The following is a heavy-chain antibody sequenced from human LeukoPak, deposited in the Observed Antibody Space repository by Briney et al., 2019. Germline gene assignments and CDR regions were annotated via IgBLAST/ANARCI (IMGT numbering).Heavy chain of an antibody. J-gene: IGHJ4*02. D-gene: IGHD3-22*01. CDR2: IWYDGSNK. CDR3: AKSDSSGSPFDY. CDR1: GFTLNSHA. Sequence: GRSLRPSCAASGFTLNSHAIHWVRQAPGKGLEWVAVIWYDGSNKYYADSVKGRFTISRDNSKNTLYLQMNSLRAEDTAVYYCAKSDSSGSPFDYWGQGTLVTVSS. V-gene: IGHV3-33*06.